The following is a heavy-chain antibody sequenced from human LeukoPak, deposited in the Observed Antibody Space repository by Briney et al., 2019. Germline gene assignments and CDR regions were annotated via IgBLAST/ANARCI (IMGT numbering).Heavy chain of an antibody. CDR3: AYSSGWYRGFDY. J-gene: IGHJ4*02. CDR2: INHSGST. V-gene: IGHV4-34*01. D-gene: IGHD6-19*01. CDR1: GGSFSGYY. Sequence: PSETLSLTCAVYGGSFSGYYWSWIRQPPGKGLEWIGEINHSGSTNYNPSLKSRVTISVDTSKNQFSLKLSSVTAADTAVYYCAYSSGWYRGFDYWGQGTLVTVSS.